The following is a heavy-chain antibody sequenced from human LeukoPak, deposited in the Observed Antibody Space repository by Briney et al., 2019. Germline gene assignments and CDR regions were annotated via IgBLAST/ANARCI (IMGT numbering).Heavy chain of an antibody. CDR1: GFTFSSYW. CDR2: IKQDGSEE. D-gene: IGHD2-2*01. J-gene: IGHJ4*02. Sequence: GGSLRLSCAASGFTFSSYWMSWVRQAPGKGLEWVANIKQDGSEEYYVDSVKGRFTISRDNAKNSLYLQMNSLRAEDTAVYYCARVSLDIVVVPAAQLADYWGQGTLVTVSS. CDR3: ARVSLDIVVVPAAQLADY. V-gene: IGHV3-7*01.